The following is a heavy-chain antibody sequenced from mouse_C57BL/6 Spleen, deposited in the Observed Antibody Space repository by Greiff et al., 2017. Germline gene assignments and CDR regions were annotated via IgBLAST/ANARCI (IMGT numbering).Heavy chain of an antibody. V-gene: IGHV1-39*01. CDR2: ITPKYGTT. D-gene: IGHD2-1*01. J-gene: IGHJ1*03. CDR1: GYSFTDYN. CDR3: ARSGGNLWYFDV. Sequence: VQLQQSGPELVKPGASVKISCKASGYSFTDYNMNWVKQSNGKSLEWIGVITPKYGTTSYNQKFKGKATLTVDQSSSTSYMQLNSLTSEDSAVYYCARSGGNLWYFDVWGTGTTVTVSS.